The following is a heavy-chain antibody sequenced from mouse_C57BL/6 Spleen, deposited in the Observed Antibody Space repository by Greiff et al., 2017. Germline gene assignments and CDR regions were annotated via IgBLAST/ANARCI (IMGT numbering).Heavy chain of an antibody. CDR1: GYAFSSYW. V-gene: IGHV1-80*01. Sequence: QVQLKESGAELVKPGASVKISCKASGYAFSSYWMNWVKQRPGKGLEWIGQIYPGDGDTNYNGKFKGKATITADTSSNTAYLQLSSLTSEDTAVYYCTRRERGYYYAIDYWGQGTSVTVSS. J-gene: IGHJ4*01. CDR2: IYPGDGDT. CDR3: TRRERGYYYAIDY.